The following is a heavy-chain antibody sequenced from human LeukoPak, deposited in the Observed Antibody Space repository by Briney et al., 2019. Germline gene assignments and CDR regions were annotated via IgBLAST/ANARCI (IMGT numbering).Heavy chain of an antibody. CDR3: ARGGIRAWYYYYMDV. Sequence: GGSLRLSCAASGFTFSSYAMHWVRQAPGKGLEWVAVISYDGGNKYYADSVKGRFTISRDNSKNTLYLQMNSLRADDTAVYYCARGGIRAWYYYYMDVWGKGTTVTVSS. CDR1: GFTFSSYA. D-gene: IGHD5-18*01. V-gene: IGHV3-30*01. CDR2: ISYDGGNK. J-gene: IGHJ6*03.